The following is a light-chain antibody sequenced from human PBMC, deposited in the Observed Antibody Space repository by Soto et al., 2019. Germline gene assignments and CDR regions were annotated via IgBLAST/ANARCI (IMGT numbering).Light chain of an antibody. Sequence: DIQMTQSPSTLSASVGDRVTITCRASQSISGWLAWYQQKPGKAPRLLIYKASSLESGVPSRFSGSGSGTEFTLTISSLQPDDFATYYCQHYNSQSWTFGQGTQVEIK. J-gene: IGKJ1*01. CDR1: QSISGW. CDR2: KAS. V-gene: IGKV1-5*03. CDR3: QHYNSQSWT.